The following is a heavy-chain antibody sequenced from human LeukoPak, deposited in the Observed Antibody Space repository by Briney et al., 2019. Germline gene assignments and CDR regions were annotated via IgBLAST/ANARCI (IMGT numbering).Heavy chain of an antibody. CDR3: AGGRNAIVATISALDPADY. CDR2: MNPNSGNT. CDR1: GYTFTSYD. V-gene: IGHV1-8*01. J-gene: IGHJ4*02. Sequence: ASVKVSCKASGYTFTSYDINWVRQATGQGLEWMGWMNPNSGNTGYAQKFQGRVTMTRNTSISTAYMELSSLRSEDTAVYYCAGGRNAIVATISALDPADYWGQGTLVTVSS. D-gene: IGHD5-12*01.